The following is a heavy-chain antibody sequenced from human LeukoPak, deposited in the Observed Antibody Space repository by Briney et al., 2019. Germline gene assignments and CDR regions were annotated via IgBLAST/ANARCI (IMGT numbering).Heavy chain of an antibody. J-gene: IGHJ4*02. CDR2: IYSGGST. CDR3: ARDRRGGCSSTSCYGYS. Sequence: GGSLRLSCAASGFTVSSNYMSWVRQAPGKGLEWVSVIYSGGSTYYADSVKGRFTISRDNSKNTLYLQMNSLRAEDTAVYYCARDRRGGCSSTSCYGYSWGQGTLSPSPQ. V-gene: IGHV3-66*01. CDR1: GFTVSSNY. D-gene: IGHD2-2*01.